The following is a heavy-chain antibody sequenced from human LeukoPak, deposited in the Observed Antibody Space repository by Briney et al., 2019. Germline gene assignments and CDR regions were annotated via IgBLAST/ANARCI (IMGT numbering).Heavy chain of an antibody. CDR1: DHSFGSGNY. J-gene: IGHJ4*02. CDR3: ARNDSSGYFDY. CDR2: VYHSGST. D-gene: IGHD3-22*01. V-gene: IGHV4-38-2*01. Sequence: SDTLSLICALSDHSFGSGNYCACIRQPPGTVLKWIGSVYHSGSTHYSPSLKSRVTIAVDTSKNQFSLKLSSVTAADTAVYYCARNDSSGYFDYWGPGTLVTVSS.